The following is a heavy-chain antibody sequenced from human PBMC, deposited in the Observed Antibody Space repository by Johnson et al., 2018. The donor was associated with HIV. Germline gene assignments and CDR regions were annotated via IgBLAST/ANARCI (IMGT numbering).Heavy chain of an antibody. J-gene: IGHJ3*02. CDR2: IWYDGSNK. CDR3: AREGFVVLPAAMRLFAFDI. D-gene: IGHD2-2*01. Sequence: PGRSLRLSCAASGFTFSSYAMHWVRQAPGKGLEWVAVIWYDGSNKYYADSVKGRFTISRDNSKNTLYLQMNSLRAEDTAVYYCAREGFVVLPAAMRLFAFDIWGQGTMVTVSS. CDR1: GFTFSSYA. V-gene: IGHV3-33*08.